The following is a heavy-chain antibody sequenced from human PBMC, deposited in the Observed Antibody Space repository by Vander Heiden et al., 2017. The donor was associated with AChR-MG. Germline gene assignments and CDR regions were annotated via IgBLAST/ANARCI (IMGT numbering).Heavy chain of an antibody. V-gene: IGHV4-39*01. CDR3: ARQPSGYSSGWYFSA. J-gene: IGHJ4*02. CDR2: VDSSGSA. D-gene: IGHD6-19*01. CDR1: GDSVSVSSYY. Sequence: QLQLQESGPGLVKPSETLSLTCRVPGDSVSVSSYYWGWIRQPQGKGLEWIGSVDSSGSASYNPSLKSRVTISVDASKNQFSLRLNSVTAADTAVYYCARQPSGYSSGWYFSAWGQGTLVTVSS.